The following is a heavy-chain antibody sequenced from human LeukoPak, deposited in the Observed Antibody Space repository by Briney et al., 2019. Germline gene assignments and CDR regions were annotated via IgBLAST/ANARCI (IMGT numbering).Heavy chain of an antibody. V-gene: IGHV3-74*01. CDR1: GFTFSGYW. J-gene: IGHJ4*02. Sequence: PGGSRRPSWAAPGFTFSGYWMHWVRQAPGKGRVWFSRINSDGSSTNYADSVKGRFTISRDNAKNTLYLQMNSLRAEDTAVYYCTTEGIVATIVPDYWGQGTLVTVSS. D-gene: IGHD5-12*01. CDR2: INSDGSST. CDR3: TTEGIVATIVPDY.